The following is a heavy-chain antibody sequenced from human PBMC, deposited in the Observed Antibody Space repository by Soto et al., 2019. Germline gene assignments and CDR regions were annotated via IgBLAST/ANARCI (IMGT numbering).Heavy chain of an antibody. V-gene: IGHV4-59*01. CDR2: IYYSGST. CDR1: GGSISSYY. D-gene: IGHD4-17*01. Sequence: SETLSLTCTVSGGSISSYYWSWIRQPPGKGLEWIGYIYYSGSTNYNPSLKSRVTISVDTSKNQFSLKLSSVTAADTAVYYCARDGYGAAFDIWGQGTMVTVSS. J-gene: IGHJ3*02. CDR3: ARDGYGAAFDI.